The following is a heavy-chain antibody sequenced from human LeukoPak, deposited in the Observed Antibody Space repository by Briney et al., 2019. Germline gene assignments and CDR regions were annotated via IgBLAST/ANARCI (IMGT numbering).Heavy chain of an antibody. Sequence: GGSLRLSCAASGFTFSDYNMNWVRRAPGKGLEWVSYITGSGNTIHYADSVKGRFTISRDNAKNSLYLQMNSLRAEDTAVYYCARSIGLTGGGVDVWGQGTTVTVSS. CDR1: GFTFSDYN. V-gene: IGHV3-11*01. CDR2: ITGSGNTI. J-gene: IGHJ6*02. CDR3: ARSIGLTGGGVDV. D-gene: IGHD3-9*01.